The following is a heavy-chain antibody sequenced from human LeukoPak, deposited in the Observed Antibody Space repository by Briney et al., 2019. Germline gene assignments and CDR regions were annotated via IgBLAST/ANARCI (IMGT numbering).Heavy chain of an antibody. Sequence: GASVKVSCKASGYTFTSYGISWVRQAPGQGLEWMGWISAYNGNTNYAQKLQGRVTMTTDTYTSTAYMELRSLRSDDTAVYYCARDSPHMTTVTTADYWGQGTLVTVSS. CDR1: GYTFTSYG. CDR3: ARDSPHMTTVTTADY. CDR2: ISAYNGNT. J-gene: IGHJ4*02. D-gene: IGHD4-17*01. V-gene: IGHV1-18*01.